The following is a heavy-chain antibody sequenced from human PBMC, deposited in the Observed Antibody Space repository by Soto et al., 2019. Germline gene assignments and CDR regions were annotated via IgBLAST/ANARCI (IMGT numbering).Heavy chain of an antibody. J-gene: IGHJ6*03. CDR2: IWSDGSNQ. CDR1: GFTFSRHG. Sequence: QVQLVESGGGVVQPGGSLRLSCAVSGFTFSRHGMHWVRQAPGKGLQWVGVIWSDGSNQRYAESVKGRFTISRDNSKNTLYLQMNSLRAEDTAVYYCARESTFAANNHNYMDVWGTGITVTVSS. D-gene: IGHD3-16*01. V-gene: IGHV3-33*01. CDR3: ARESTFAANNHNYMDV.